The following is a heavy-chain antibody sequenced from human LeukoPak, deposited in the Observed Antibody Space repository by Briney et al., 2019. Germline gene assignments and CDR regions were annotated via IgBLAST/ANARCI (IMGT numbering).Heavy chain of an antibody. Sequence: KPSETLSLTCTVSGGPISSSSYYWGWIRQPPGKGLEWIGSIYYSGSTYYNPSLKSRVTISVDTSKNQFSLKLSSVTAADTAVYYCARVSSYYYDSSGYYSDAFDIWGQGTMVTVSS. J-gene: IGHJ3*02. D-gene: IGHD3-22*01. CDR2: IYYSGST. CDR1: GGPISSSSYY. V-gene: IGHV4-39*01. CDR3: ARVSSYYYDSSGYYSDAFDI.